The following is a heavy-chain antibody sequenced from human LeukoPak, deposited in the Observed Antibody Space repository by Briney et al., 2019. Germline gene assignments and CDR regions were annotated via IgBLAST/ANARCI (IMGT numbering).Heavy chain of an antibody. J-gene: IGHJ4*02. Sequence: GGSLGLSCAASGFTFSSYGMHWVRQAPGKGLEWVAVISYDGSNKYYADSVKGRFTISRDNSKNTLYLQMNSLRAEDTAVYYCARAGYYYDSSGYAYWGQGTLVTVSS. CDR1: GFTFSSYG. CDR2: ISYDGSNK. V-gene: IGHV3-30*19. D-gene: IGHD3-22*01. CDR3: ARAGYYYDSSGYAY.